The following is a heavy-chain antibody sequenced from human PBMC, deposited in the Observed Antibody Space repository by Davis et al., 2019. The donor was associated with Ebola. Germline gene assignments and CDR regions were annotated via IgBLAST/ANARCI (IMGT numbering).Heavy chain of an antibody. D-gene: IGHD4-17*01. V-gene: IGHV1-69*02. CDR1: GGNFINYS. CDR3: ARFRSYGDYEDHYGMDV. CDR2: IIPIIDRT. J-gene: IGHJ6*02. Sequence: SVKVSCKASGGNFINYSISWVRQAPGQGLEWMGRIIPIIDRTNYAQKFQGRLTITADKSTSTGYMELTSLRSEDTAVYYCARFRSYGDYEDHYGMDVWGQGTTVIVSS.